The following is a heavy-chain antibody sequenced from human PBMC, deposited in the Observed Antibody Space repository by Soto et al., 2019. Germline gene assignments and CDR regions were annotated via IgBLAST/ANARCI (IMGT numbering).Heavy chain of an antibody. CDR2: IYYGGST. Sequence: SETLSLTCTVSGGSISSGGYYWSWIRQHPGKGLEWIGYIYYGGSTYYNPSLKSRVTISVDTSKNQFSLKLSSVTAADTAVYYCASIPPVVVAAQYYYYYGMDVWGQGTTVTVSS. CDR1: GGSISSGGYY. D-gene: IGHD2-15*01. V-gene: IGHV4-31*03. J-gene: IGHJ6*02. CDR3: ASIPPVVVAAQYYYYYGMDV.